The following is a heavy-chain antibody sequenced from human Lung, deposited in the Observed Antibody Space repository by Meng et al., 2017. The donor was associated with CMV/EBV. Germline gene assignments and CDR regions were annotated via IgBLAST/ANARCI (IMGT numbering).Heavy chain of an antibody. CDR3: ARDLGYSSSWYFQYYFDC. V-gene: IGHV1-46*01. Sequence: ASAKVSCKASGYTLTNYYIHWGRQAPGQGLEWMGIINPSDNTTIYAQKFQGRVTMTRDTSTSTVYMELSSLRSDDTALYYCARDLGYSSSWYFQYYFDCWGQGTLVTGSS. CDR2: INPSDNTT. D-gene: IGHD6-13*01. CDR1: GYTLTNYY. J-gene: IGHJ4*02.